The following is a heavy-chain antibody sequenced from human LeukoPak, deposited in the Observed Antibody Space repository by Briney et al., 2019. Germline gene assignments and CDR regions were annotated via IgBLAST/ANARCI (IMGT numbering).Heavy chain of an antibody. D-gene: IGHD1-7*01. CDR2: IYHSGST. CDR3: ARRTGTRAFDI. CDR1: GGSISSGGYS. Sequence: PSETLSLTCAVSGGSISSGGYSWSWIRQPPGKGLEWIGYIYHSGSTYYNPSLKSRVTISVDRSKNQFSLKLSSVTAADTAVYYCARRTGTRAFDIWGLGTMVTVSS. J-gene: IGHJ3*02. V-gene: IGHV4-30-2*02.